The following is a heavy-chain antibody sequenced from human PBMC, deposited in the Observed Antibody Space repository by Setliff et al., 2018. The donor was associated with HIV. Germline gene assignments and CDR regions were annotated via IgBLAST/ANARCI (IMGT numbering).Heavy chain of an antibody. CDR2: IYYSGST. D-gene: IGHD2-15*01. V-gene: IGHV4-39*01. Sequence: SETLSLTCTVSGGSISSSSYYWGWIRQPPGKGLEWIGSIYYSGSTYYNPSLKSRVTISVDTFKNQFSLKLSSVTAADTAVYYCARSVPRYCSGGSCYPPLFDYWGQGTLVTVSS. CDR3: ARSVPRYCSGGSCYPPLFDY. J-gene: IGHJ4*02. CDR1: GGSISSSSYY.